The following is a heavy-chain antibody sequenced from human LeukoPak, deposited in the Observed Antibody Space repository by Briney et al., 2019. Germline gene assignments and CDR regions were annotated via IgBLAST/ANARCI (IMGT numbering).Heavy chain of an antibody. Sequence: PGGSLRHSCAASGFTYSNYAMHWVRQAPGKGRDGVAVISYDGTNKYYPDSVKGRFTISRDNSYNTLYLQVDRLTAEDTSVYYCAKESTTYYYYGMHVWGQGTTVTVSS. D-gene: IGHD2/OR15-2a*01. CDR3: AKESTTYYYYGMHV. J-gene: IGHJ6*02. CDR1: GFTYSNYA. CDR2: ISYDGTNK. V-gene: IGHV3-30*18.